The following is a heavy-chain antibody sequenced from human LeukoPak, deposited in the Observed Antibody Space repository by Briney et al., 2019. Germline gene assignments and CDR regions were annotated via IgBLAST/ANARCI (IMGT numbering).Heavy chain of an antibody. J-gene: IGHJ5*02. V-gene: IGHV3-11*01. Sequence: GGSLRLSCAASGFTFNDYYMSWIRQAPGKGLEWLSYINIGGTNTHYADSVKGRFTTSRDNAKKSLYLEMNNLRAEDTAVYYCATDGAGFDTWGQGVLVTVSS. CDR1: GFTFNDYY. CDR2: INIGGTNT. CDR3: ATDGAGFDT.